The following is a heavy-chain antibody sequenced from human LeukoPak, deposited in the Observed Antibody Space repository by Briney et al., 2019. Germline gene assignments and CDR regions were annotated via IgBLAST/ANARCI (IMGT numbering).Heavy chain of an antibody. V-gene: IGHV4-34*01. D-gene: IGHD2-2*01. CDR2: INHSGST. Sequence: KPSETLSLTCAVYGGSFSGYYWSWIRQPPGKGLEWIGEINHSGSTNYNPSLKSRVTISVDTSKNQFSLKLSSVTAADTAVYYCARSKRCSSTSCYFDYWGQGTLVTVSS. CDR1: GGSFSGYY. J-gene: IGHJ4*02. CDR3: ARSKRCSSTSCYFDY.